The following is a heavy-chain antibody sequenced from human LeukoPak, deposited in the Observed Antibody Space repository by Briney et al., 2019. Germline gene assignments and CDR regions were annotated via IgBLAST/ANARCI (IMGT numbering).Heavy chain of an antibody. Sequence: SGTLSLTCTVSGASISGYFWSWIRQPPGKGLEWIGSIYTSGSTNYNPSLKSRVTISLDTSKTHFSLRLSSVTAADTAVYYCVRHRWVDGYNYWGQGTLVTVPS. CDR1: GASISGYF. D-gene: IGHD5-24*01. CDR2: IYTSGST. V-gene: IGHV4-4*09. J-gene: IGHJ4*02. CDR3: VRHRWVDGYNY.